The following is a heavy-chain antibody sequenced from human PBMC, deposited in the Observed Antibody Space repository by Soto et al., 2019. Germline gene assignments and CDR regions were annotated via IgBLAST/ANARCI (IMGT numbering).Heavy chain of an antibody. D-gene: IGHD6-6*01. J-gene: IGHJ6*02. V-gene: IGHV4-59*01. CDR1: GGSISSYY. CDR3: ARDRPYSSSPYYYYYGMDV. Sequence: QVQLQESGPGLVKPSETLSLTCTVSGGSISSYYWSWIRQPPGKGLEWIGYIYYSGSTNYNPSLRVRVTISVDTSKNQFSLKLSSVTAADTAVYYCARDRPYSSSPYYYYYGMDVWGQGTTVTVSS. CDR2: IYYSGST.